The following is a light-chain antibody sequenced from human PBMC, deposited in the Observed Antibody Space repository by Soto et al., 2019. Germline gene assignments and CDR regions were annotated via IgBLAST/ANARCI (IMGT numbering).Light chain of an antibody. Sequence: QSALTQPASVSGSPGQSITISCTGTSSDVGGYNYVYWYQQHPGKAPKLMIYDVTNRPSGVSNRFSGSKSGNTASLTISGLQAEDAANYYCSSFTSRRTRVFGTGSKLTVL. J-gene: IGLJ1*01. CDR1: SSDVGGYNY. CDR3: SSFTSRRTRV. V-gene: IGLV2-14*01. CDR2: DVT.